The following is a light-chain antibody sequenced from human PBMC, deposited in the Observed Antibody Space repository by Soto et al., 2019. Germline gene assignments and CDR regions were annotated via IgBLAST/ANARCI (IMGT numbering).Light chain of an antibody. J-gene: IGKJ1*01. CDR1: QRVSGNY. V-gene: IGKV3-20*01. Sequence: EIVLTQSPGTLSLSPGETATLSCRASQRVSGNYLACYRQVHGQAPRLLIHGASNRATGIPDRFNGSGSGTDFTLTISRLEPEDSAVYYCQQYDTLHRTFSQGTKVDIK. CDR2: GAS. CDR3: QQYDTLHRT.